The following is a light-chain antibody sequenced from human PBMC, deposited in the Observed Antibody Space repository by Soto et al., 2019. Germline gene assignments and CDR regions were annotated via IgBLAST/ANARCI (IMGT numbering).Light chain of an antibody. V-gene: IGLV1-40*01. CDR3: QSYDSSLSAFYV. Sequence: QSVLTQPPLVTGVPGQRVTISCTGSSSNIGAGYDVHWYQQLPGTAPKLLIYGNSNRPSGVPDRFSGSKSGTSASLAITGLQAEDEADYYCQSYDSSLSAFYVFGTGTKVTVL. CDR2: GNS. CDR1: SSNIGAGYD. J-gene: IGLJ1*01.